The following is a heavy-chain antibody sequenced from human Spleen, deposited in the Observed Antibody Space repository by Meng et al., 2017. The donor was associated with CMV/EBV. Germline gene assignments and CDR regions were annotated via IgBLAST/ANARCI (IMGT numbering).Heavy chain of an antibody. CDR2: ISYSGST. V-gene: IGHV4-4*02. CDR3: ARESSGWYGADY. Sequence: SETLSLTCAVSGDSISRNLWWSWVRQPPGKGLEWIGEISYSGSTKYNPSLQSRVTISSDTTNNRFSLRLNSVTAADTALYYCARESSGWYGADYWGQGTLVTVSS. J-gene: IGHJ4*02. D-gene: IGHD6-19*01. CDR1: GDSISRNLW.